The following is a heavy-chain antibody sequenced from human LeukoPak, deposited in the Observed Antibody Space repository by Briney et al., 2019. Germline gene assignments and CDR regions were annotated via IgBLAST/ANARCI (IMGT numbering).Heavy chain of an antibody. Sequence: GGSLRLSCAASGFTFSNYVMSWVRQAPGKGLEWVSYINHDGEMIFYPDFVKGRFTISRDNAKNSLYLQMNSLRAEDTAVYYCASAGQWLALNFDYWGQGTLVTVSS. CDR1: GFTFSNYV. CDR2: INHDGEMI. V-gene: IGHV3-48*03. D-gene: IGHD6-19*01. CDR3: ASAGQWLALNFDY. J-gene: IGHJ4*02.